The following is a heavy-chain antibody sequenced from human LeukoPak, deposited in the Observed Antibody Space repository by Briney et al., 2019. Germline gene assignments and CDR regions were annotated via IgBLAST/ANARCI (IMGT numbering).Heavy chain of an antibody. D-gene: IGHD1-26*01. J-gene: IGHJ4*02. V-gene: IGHV1-46*01. Sequence: GASVKVSCKASGYTFTSYYMQRVRQAPGEGLEWMGIINPSGGSTSYAQKVQGRVTMTRDMSTSTVYMELSSLRSEETAVYYCASYGRRVGSVYWGQGTLVTVSS. CDR1: GYTFTSYY. CDR2: INPSGGST. CDR3: ASYGRRVGSVY.